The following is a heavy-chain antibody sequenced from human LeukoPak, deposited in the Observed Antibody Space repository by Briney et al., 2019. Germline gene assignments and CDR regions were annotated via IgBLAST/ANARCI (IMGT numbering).Heavy chain of an antibody. CDR1: GFTFRSYA. V-gene: IGHV3-64*01. Sequence: GGSLRLSCAASGFTFRSYAMYWVRQAPGKGLEYVSAIDSNGGSTYYAQSVKGRFTISRDNSKNTLYLQMGSLRAEDMAVYYCARDGGFYYYYYYMDVWGKGTTVTVSS. CDR2: IDSNGGST. D-gene: IGHD3-16*01. CDR3: ARDGGFYYYYYYMDV. J-gene: IGHJ6*03.